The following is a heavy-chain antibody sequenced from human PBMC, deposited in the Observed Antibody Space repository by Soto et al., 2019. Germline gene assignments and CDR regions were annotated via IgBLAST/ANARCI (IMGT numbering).Heavy chain of an antibody. Sequence: SVKVSCKASGGTFSCYAISWVQQAPGQGLEWMGGIIPIFGTANYAQKFQGRVTITADESTSTAYMELSSLRSEDTAVYYCARGGLEMATIAVFDYWGQGTLDTVSS. J-gene: IGHJ4*02. CDR1: GGTFSCYA. D-gene: IGHD5-12*01. CDR3: ARGGLEMATIAVFDY. V-gene: IGHV1-69*13. CDR2: IIPIFGTA.